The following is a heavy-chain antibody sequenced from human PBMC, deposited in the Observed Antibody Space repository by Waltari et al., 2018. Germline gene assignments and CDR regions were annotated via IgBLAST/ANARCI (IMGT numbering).Heavy chain of an antibody. CDR3: ARDRGRGLFLDT. D-gene: IGHD2-15*01. Sequence: QLQLQESGPGLVKPSGTLSLSCAVSGDSMSSTDCWSWVRQSPQKGLEWIGQVRGDRRTNYNPSFASRVTVSLDTSNNQFSLRVTSATAADTAVYYCARDRGRGLFLDTCGPGTLVTVS. J-gene: IGHJ5*02. CDR2: VRGDRRT. CDR1: GDSMSSTDC. V-gene: IGHV4-4*02.